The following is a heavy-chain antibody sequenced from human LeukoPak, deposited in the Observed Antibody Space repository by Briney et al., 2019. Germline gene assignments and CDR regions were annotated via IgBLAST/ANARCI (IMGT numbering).Heavy chain of an antibody. V-gene: IGHV4-34*01. CDR2: INHSGST. D-gene: IGHD3-10*01. CDR1: GGSFSGYY. Sequence: SETLSLTCAVYGGSFSGYYWSWIRQPPGKGLEWIGEINHSGSTNYNPSLKSRVTISVDTSKNQFSLKLSSVTAADTAVYYCATPMVRGVPTNWGQGTLVTVSS. J-gene: IGHJ4*02. CDR3: ATPMVRGVPTN.